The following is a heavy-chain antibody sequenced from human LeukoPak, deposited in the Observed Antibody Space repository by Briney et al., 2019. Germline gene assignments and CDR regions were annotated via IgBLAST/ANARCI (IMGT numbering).Heavy chain of an antibody. Sequence: GGSLGLSCAASGFTFSSYAMHWVRQAPGKGLEWVAVISYDGSNKYYAGSVKGRFTISRDNSKNTLYLQVNSLRAEDTAMYYCARARRWLQVESDYWGQGTLVTVSS. CDR2: ISYDGSNK. D-gene: IGHD5-24*01. J-gene: IGHJ4*02. CDR1: GFTFSSYA. V-gene: IGHV3-30-3*01. CDR3: ARARRWLQVESDY.